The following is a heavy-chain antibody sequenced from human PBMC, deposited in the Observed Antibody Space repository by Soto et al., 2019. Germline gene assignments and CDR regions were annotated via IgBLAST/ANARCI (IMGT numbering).Heavy chain of an antibody. V-gene: IGHV1-3*01. CDR1: GYTFTSYT. CDR3: ARVRGAAAGDNFAY. D-gene: IGHD6-13*01. CDR2: INAGNDYR. J-gene: IGHJ4*02. Sequence: QVQLVQSGAEVKKPGASVRVSCKASGYTFTSYTIHWVRQAPGQRFEWMGWINAGNDYRKYSEKFQGRLTLTRDTSATTAYMDLSSLRPEDTAVYYCARVRGAAAGDNFAYGGQGTLVTVSS.